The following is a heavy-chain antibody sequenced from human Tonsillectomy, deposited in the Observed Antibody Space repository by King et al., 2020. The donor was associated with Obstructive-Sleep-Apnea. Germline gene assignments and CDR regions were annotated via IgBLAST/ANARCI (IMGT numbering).Heavy chain of an antibody. CDR2: ISWNSAGR. CDR1: GFTFDDCA. D-gene: IGHD6-13*01. Sequence: QLVQSGGGLVQPGRSLRLSCAASGFTFDDCAMHCVRQAPGEGLEWVSGISWNSAGRGYADSVEGRFSISRDNAKNSLFLQMNSLRAEDTALYYCVKGVEQYSSSPGWGQGTLVIVSS. V-gene: IGHV3-9*01. J-gene: IGHJ4*02. CDR3: VKGVEQYSSSPG.